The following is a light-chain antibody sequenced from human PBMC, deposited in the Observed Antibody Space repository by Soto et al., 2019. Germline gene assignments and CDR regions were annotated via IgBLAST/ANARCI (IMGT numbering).Light chain of an antibody. J-gene: IGLJ3*02. V-gene: IGLV2-23*01. Sequence: QSALTQPASVSESPGQSISISCGGGRNDIGTYNLVSWYQQHPGKAPKLIIYEGNKRPSGVSNRFSGSRSGNPASLTISGLQAEDEADYYCCSYTDGSSLLFGGGTKLTVL. CDR3: CSYTDGSSLL. CDR1: RNDIGTYNL. CDR2: EGN.